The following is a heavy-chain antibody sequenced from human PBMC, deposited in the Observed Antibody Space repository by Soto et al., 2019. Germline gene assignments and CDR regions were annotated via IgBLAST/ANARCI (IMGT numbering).Heavy chain of an antibody. CDR3: ATYRCDTTSCSFSSSDY. CDR2: IKQDGTEI. CDR1: GFTLSSFW. V-gene: IGHV3-7*01. D-gene: IGHD2-2*01. Sequence: GGSLRLSCVASGFTLSSFWMNWVRQAPGKGLEWVANIKQDGTEIHYVASVRGRFTISRDNAKNSLYLQMNSLRAEDTALYYCATYRCDTTSCSFSSSDYWGQGTMVTVSS. J-gene: IGHJ4*02.